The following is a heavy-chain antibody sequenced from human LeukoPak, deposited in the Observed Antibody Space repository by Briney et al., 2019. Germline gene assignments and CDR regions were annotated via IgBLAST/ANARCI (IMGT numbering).Heavy chain of an antibody. D-gene: IGHD6-13*01. J-gene: IGHJ4*02. CDR2: IYYSGST. Sequence: PSETLSLTCTVSGGSISSYYWSWIRQPPGKGLEWIGYIYYSGSTNYNPSLKSRVTISVDTSKNQFSLKLSSVTAADTAVYYCARVPLAAADDWGQGTLVTVSS. CDR1: GGSISSYY. V-gene: IGHV4-59*01. CDR3: ARVPLAAADD.